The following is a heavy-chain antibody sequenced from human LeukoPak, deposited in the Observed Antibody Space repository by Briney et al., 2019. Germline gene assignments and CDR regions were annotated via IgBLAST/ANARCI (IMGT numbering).Heavy chain of an antibody. CDR2: ISSSSSYI. J-gene: IGHJ4*02. CDR3: AKDLRQQLGY. V-gene: IGHV3-21*01. Sequence: GGSLRLSCAASGFTFSSYSMNWVRQAPGKGLEWVSSISSSSSYIYYADSVKGRFTISRDNAKNSLYLQMNSLRAEDTAVYYCAKDLRQQLGYWGQGTLVTVSS. CDR1: GFTFSSYS. D-gene: IGHD6-13*01.